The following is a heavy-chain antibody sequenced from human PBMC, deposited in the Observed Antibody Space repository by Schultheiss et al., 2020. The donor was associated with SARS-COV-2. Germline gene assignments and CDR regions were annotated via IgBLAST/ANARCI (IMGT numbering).Heavy chain of an antibody. J-gene: IGHJ6*02. CDR3: ARGGSYYYYYGMDV. CDR1: GFTFSSYA. V-gene: IGHV4-59*01. D-gene: IGHD1-26*01. CDR2: IYYSGST. Sequence: GSLRLSCAASGFTFSSYAMSWVRQAPGKGLEWIGYIYYSGSTYYNPSLKSRVTISVDTSKNQFSLKLSSVTAADTAVYYCARGGSYYYYYGMDVWGQGTTVTVSS.